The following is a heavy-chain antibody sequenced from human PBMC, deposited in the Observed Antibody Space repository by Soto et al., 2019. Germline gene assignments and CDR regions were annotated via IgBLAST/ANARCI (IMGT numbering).Heavy chain of an antibody. CDR2: ISSSSSYI. Sequence: GGSLRLSCAASGFTFSSYSMNWVRQAPGKGLEWVSSISSSSSYIYYADSVKGRFTISRDNAKNSLYLQMNSLRAEDTAVYYCATLLHFYHSSGYYFDYSCQAILLTVSS. CDR1: GFTFSSYS. D-gene: IGHD3-22*01. J-gene: IGHJ4*02. V-gene: IGHV3-21*01. CDR3: ATLLHFYHSSGYYFDY.